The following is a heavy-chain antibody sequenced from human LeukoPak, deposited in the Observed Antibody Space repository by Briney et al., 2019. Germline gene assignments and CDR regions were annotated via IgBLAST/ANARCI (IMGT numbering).Heavy chain of an antibody. J-gene: IGHJ6*02. CDR1: GFTFSTYW. CDR3: ARGHYGMDV. Sequence: GGSLRLSCAASGFTFSTYWMSWVRQAPGKGLEWVANIKEDGSEKYYGDSVKGRFTISRDNAKNSLYLQMNSLRAEDTAVYYCARGHYGMDVWGQGTTVTVSS. V-gene: IGHV3-7*04. CDR2: IKEDGSEK.